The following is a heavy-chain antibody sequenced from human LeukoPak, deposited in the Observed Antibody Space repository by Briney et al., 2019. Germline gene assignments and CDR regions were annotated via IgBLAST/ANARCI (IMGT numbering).Heavy chain of an antibody. V-gene: IGHV3-30*02. CDR3: AKLSSNNWSQNYFDY. J-gene: IGHJ4*02. Sequence: GGSLRLSCAASGLTFSNYGMHWVRQAPGKGLEWVSFIRFDGSNKYYADSVKGRFTISRDNSKNTLYLQMNSLRAQDTAVYFCAKLSSNNWSQNYFDYWGQGTLVTVSS. CDR2: IRFDGSNK. D-gene: IGHD6-13*01. CDR1: GLTFSNYG.